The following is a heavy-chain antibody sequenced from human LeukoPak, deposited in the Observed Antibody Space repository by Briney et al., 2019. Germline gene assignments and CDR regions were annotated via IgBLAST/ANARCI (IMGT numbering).Heavy chain of an antibody. Sequence: ASVKVSCKASAYTFTSYGISWVRQAPGQGLEWMGWISAYNGNTKYAQNLQGRVTMTTDTSTSTAYMELRSLRSDDTAVYYCATDHIRYYYGSGSSGGYYFDYWGQGTRITVSS. J-gene: IGHJ4*02. CDR1: AYTFTSYG. CDR2: ISAYNGNT. D-gene: IGHD3-10*01. V-gene: IGHV1-18*01. CDR3: ATDHIRYYYGSGSSGGYYFDY.